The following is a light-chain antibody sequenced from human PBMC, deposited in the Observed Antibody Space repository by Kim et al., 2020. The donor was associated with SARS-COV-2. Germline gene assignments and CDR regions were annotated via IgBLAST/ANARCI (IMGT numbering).Light chain of an antibody. CDR3: CSYAGSYTFVV. J-gene: IGLJ2*01. V-gene: IGLV2-11*01. CDR2: DVS. Sequence: QSALTQPRSVSGSPGQSVTISCTGTSSDVGGYNYVSWYQQHPGKAPKLMIYDVSKRPSGVPDRFSGSKSGNTASLTISGLQAEYEADYYCCSYAGSYTFVVFGGGTQLTVL. CDR1: SSDVGGYNY.